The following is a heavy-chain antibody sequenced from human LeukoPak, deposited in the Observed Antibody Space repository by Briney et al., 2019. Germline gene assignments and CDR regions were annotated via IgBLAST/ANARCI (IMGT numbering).Heavy chain of an antibody. CDR2: IIPIFGTA. CDR3: ARLYPTTLTSYSSSL. Sequence: SVKVSCKASGGTFSSYAISWVRRAPGQGLEWMGRIIPIFGTANYAQKFQGRVTITTDESTSTAYMELSSLRSEDTAVYYCARLYPTTLTSYSSSLWGQGTLVTVSS. V-gene: IGHV1-69*05. CDR1: GGTFSSYA. J-gene: IGHJ4*02. D-gene: IGHD6-13*01.